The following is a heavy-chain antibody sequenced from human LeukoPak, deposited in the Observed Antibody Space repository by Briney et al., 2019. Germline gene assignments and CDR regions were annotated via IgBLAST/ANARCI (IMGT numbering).Heavy chain of an antibody. CDR3: ARGRSFYYDSSGYWPFGY. V-gene: IGHV4-34*01. D-gene: IGHD3-22*01. CDR2: INHSGST. Sequence: SETLSLTCTVSGGSISSYYWSWIRQPPGKGLEWIGEINHSGSTNYNPSLKSRVTISVDTSKNQFSLKLSSVTAADTAVYYCARGRSFYYDSSGYWPFGYWGQGTLVTVSS. J-gene: IGHJ4*02. CDR1: GGSISSYY.